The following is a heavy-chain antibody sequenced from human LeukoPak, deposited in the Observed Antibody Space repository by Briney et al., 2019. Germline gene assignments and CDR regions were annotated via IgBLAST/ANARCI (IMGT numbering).Heavy chain of an antibody. CDR3: GKDLSGLRRYYFDY. V-gene: IGHV3-23*01. D-gene: IGHD5-12*01. J-gene: IGHJ4*02. Sequence: PGGSLRLSCAASGFTFSSYAMSWVRQAPGKGLEWVSAISGSGGSTYYADSVKGRFTISRDNSKNTLYLQMNSLRAEDTAVYYCGKDLSGLRRYYFDYWGEGTLVTVSS. CDR1: GFTFSSYA. CDR2: ISGSGGST.